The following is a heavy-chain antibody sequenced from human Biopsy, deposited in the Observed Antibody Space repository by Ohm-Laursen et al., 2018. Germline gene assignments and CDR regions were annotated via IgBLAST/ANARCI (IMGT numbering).Heavy chain of an antibody. V-gene: IGHV1-2*02. CDR2: ITPTSGGT. Sequence: GASVKVSCKGSGYAVNDYFLPPLRPAPGQAPEWMGWITPTSGGTNYAQKFQGRVTMTTDTSTSTVYLELRRLISDDTAVYYCARDIMNRIAGLVARSDVFDVWGQGTLVTVSS. J-gene: IGHJ3*01. CDR1: GYAVNDYF. CDR3: ARDIMNRIAGLVARSDVFDV. D-gene: IGHD3-16*01.